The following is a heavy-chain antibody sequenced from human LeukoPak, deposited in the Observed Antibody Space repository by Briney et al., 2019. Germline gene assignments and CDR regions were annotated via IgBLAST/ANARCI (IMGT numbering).Heavy chain of an antibody. V-gene: IGHV4-59*01. CDR3: ARDPSNTYYYDP. J-gene: IGHJ4*02. D-gene: IGHD3-22*01. CDR1: GGSISSYH. CDR2: IYSSGST. Sequence: SETLSLTCTVSGGSISSYHWSWIRQPPGKGLQWIGFIYSSGSTNYNPSLKSRVTISLDTSKNQFSLRVSSVTSADTAVYYCARDPSNTYYYDPWGQGTLVTVSS.